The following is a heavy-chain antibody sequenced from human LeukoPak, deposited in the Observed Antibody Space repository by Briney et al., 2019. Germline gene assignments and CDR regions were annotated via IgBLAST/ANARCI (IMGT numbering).Heavy chain of an antibody. CDR3: ARHGRDIILGY. CDR2: IYYSGNT. V-gene: IGHV4-59*08. CDR1: GGSIRSFY. J-gene: IGHJ4*02. Sequence: PSETLSLTCTVTGGSIRSFYWSWIRQSPGEGLVWIGSIYYSGNTNYSPSLKSRVSMSVDMSKNQFSLRLSSVTAADTAIYYCARHGRDIILGYWGQGTLVTVSS. D-gene: IGHD5-12*01.